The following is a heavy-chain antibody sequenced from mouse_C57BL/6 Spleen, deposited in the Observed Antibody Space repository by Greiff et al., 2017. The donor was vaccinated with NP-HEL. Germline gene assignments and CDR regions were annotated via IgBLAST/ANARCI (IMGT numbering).Heavy chain of an antibody. D-gene: IGHD4-1*01. V-gene: IGHV1-55*01. CDR1: GYTFTSYW. J-gene: IGHJ2*01. Sequence: QVQLQQPGAELVKPGASVKMSCKASGYTFTSYWITWVKQRPGQGLEWIGDIYPGSGSTNYNEKFKSKATLTVDTSYSTAYMQISSLTYEDSAVYYCARYSLTVPFDYWGQGTTLTVSS. CDR3: ARYSLTVPFDY. CDR2: IYPGSGST.